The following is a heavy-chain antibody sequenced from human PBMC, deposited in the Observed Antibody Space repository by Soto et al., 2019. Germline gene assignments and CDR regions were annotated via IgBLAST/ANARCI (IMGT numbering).Heavy chain of an antibody. CDR2: ISGSGGST. D-gene: IGHD3-22*01. CDR1: GFTFSSYA. CDR3: AKGETYYYDSSGQNLRVFFVY. V-gene: IGHV3-23*01. J-gene: IGHJ4*02. Sequence: PGGSLRLSCAASGFTFSSYAMSWVRQAPGKGLEWVSAISGSGGSTYYADSVKGRFTISRDNSKNALYLQMNSLRAEDTAVYYCAKGETYYYDSSGQNLRVFFVYWGQGTLVTVSS.